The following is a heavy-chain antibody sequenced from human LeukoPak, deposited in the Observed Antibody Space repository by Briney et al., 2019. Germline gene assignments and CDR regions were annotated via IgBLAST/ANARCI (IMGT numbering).Heavy chain of an antibody. CDR1: GGTFSSYA. D-gene: IGHD4-23*01. V-gene: IGHV1-69*13. CDR2: IIPIFGTA. J-gene: IGHJ4*02. Sequence: ASAKVSCKASGGTFSSYAISWVRQAPGQGLEWMGGIIPIFGTANYAQKFQGRVTITADESTSTAYMELSSLRSEDTAVYYCARDGPRLRWYPHFDYWGQGTLVTVSS. CDR3: ARDGPRLRWYPHFDY.